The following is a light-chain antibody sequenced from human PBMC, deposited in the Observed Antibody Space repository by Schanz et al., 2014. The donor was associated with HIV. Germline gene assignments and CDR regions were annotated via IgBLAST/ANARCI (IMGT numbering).Light chain of an antibody. CDR2: EVA. Sequence: SALTQPPSASGSPGQSVTISCTGTSNDIGAYRYVSWYQHHPGRAPRLLIYEVAKRPSGVPGRFSGSKSGNTASLTVSGLQVDDEADYYCSSSAGSDNLVFGGGTKLTVL. CDR1: SNDIGAYRY. V-gene: IGLV2-8*01. J-gene: IGLJ2*01. CDR3: SSSAGSDNLV.